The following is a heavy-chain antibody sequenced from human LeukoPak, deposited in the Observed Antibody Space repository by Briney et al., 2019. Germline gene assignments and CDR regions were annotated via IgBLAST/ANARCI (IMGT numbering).Heavy chain of an antibody. CDR1: GFTFSGYA. Sequence: PGGSLRLSCAASGFTFSGYAMSWVRQAPGKGLEWVSYISSSSSTIYYADSVKGRFTISRDNAKNSLYLQMNSLRAEDTAVYYCARDLSGSYFDFDYWGQGTLVTVSS. CDR2: ISSSSSTI. CDR3: ARDLSGSYFDFDY. J-gene: IGHJ4*02. V-gene: IGHV3-48*01. D-gene: IGHD1-26*01.